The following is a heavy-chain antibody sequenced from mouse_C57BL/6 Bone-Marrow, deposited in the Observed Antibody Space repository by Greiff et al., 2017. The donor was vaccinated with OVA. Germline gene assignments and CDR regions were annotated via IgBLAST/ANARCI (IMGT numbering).Heavy chain of an antibody. D-gene: IGHD1-1*01. J-gene: IGHJ2*01. CDR1: GYTFTDYY. CDR2: INPYNGGT. V-gene: IGHV1-19*01. CDR3: ARSGTTVVADY. Sequence: VQLQQSGPVLVKPGASVKMSCKASGYTFTDYYMNWVKQSHGKSLEWIGVINPYNGGTSYNQKFKGKATLTVDKSSSTAYMELNSLTSEDSAVYYCARSGTTVVADYWGQGTTLTVSS.